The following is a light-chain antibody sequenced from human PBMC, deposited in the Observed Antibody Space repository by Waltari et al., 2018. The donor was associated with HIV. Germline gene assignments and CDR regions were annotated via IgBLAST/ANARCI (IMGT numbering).Light chain of an antibody. CDR1: SRDVGGYNY. Sequence: QSALTQPASVSGSPGQSITISCTGTSRDVGGYNYVSWYQQHPGKAPKLMIYDVSKRPSGVSNRFSGSKSGNTASLTISGLQAEDEADYYCCSYAGSWRVFGTGTKVTVL. V-gene: IGLV2-23*02. CDR2: DVS. J-gene: IGLJ1*01. CDR3: CSYAGSWRV.